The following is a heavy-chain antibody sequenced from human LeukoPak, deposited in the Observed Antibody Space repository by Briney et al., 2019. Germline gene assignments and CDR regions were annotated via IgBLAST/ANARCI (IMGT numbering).Heavy chain of an antibody. CDR2: ISYDGSNK. CDR1: GFTFSSYG. J-gene: IGHJ4*02. V-gene: IGHV3-30*03. CDR3: ARALRFLEWLPGDY. D-gene: IGHD3-3*01. Sequence: GGSLRLSCAASGFTFSSYGMHWVRQAPGKGLEWVAVISYDGSNKYYADSVKGRFTISRDNSKNTLYLQMNSLRAEDTAVYYCARALRFLEWLPGDYWGQGTLVTVSS.